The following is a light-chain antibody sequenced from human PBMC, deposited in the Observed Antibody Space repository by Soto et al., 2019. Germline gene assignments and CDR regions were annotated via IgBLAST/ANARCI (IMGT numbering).Light chain of an antibody. Sequence: EIVMTQSPATLSVSPGERATLSCSASQSVSSKLAWYQQKPGQAPRLLIYRASTRATDIPARFSGSGSGTEFTLTISSLQSEDFAVYYCQQYNNWPPATFGQGTKVDI. V-gene: IGKV3-15*01. CDR2: RAS. J-gene: IGKJ1*01. CDR1: QSVSSK. CDR3: QQYNNWPPAT.